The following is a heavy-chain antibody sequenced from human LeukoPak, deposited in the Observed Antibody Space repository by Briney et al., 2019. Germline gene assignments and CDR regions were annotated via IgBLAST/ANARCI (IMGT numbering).Heavy chain of an antibody. J-gene: IGHJ4*02. Sequence: GGSLRLSCVASGFDFNTYEMKWVRQAPGKGLEWVSAISGSGGSTYYADSVKGRFTISRDNSKNTLYLQMNSLRAEDTAVYYCAHVALGVDYWGQGTLVTVSS. D-gene: IGHD3-16*01. CDR2: ISGSGGST. V-gene: IGHV3-23*01. CDR3: AHVALGVDY. CDR1: GFDFNTYE.